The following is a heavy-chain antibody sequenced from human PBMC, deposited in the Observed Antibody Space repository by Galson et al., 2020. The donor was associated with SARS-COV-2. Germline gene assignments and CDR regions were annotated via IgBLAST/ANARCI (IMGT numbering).Heavy chain of an antibody. Sequence: SETLSLTCAVSGGSISSNDWWSWVPQPPGQGLEWIGEIYHSGSTNYNPSLKSRVTISIDTSKNQFSLEVSSVTAADTAVYYCARGRDYIWGKWGQGTLVTVSS. V-gene: IGHV4-4*02. J-gene: IGHJ4*02. CDR1: GGSISSNDW. CDR3: ARGRDYIWGK. CDR2: IYHSGST. D-gene: IGHD3-16*01.